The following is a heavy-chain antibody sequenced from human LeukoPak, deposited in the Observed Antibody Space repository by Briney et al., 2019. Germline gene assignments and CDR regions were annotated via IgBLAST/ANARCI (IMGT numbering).Heavy chain of an antibody. J-gene: IGHJ4*02. CDR3: ARDRGSTGYSYLDS. CDR2: IYHTGST. V-gene: IGHV4-59*01. D-gene: IGHD6-19*01. CDR1: GGPITEYY. Sequence: SQRLSLTCSVSGGPITEYYWSWIRQPPGKGLEWIGYIYHTGSTNYSPSLKSRVTMSVDASRNQFSLKLVSVTAADTAVYYCARDRGSTGYSYLDSWGQGILVTVSS.